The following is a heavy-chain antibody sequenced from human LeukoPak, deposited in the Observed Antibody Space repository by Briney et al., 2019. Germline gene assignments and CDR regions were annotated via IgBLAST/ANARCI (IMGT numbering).Heavy chain of an antibody. J-gene: IGHJ4*02. CDR2: IKEDGSEK. CDR3: AREVLRTASAFDH. V-gene: IGHV3-7*03. D-gene: IGHD5-18*01. Sequence: PGGSLRLSCAPSGFTFSTYWMSWVRQAPGKGLKWVANIKEDGSEKHYVDSVKGRFTIFRDNAKNSLSLQMNSLRDDDTAVYYCAREVLRTASAFDHWGQGTLVTVSS. CDR1: GFTFSTYW.